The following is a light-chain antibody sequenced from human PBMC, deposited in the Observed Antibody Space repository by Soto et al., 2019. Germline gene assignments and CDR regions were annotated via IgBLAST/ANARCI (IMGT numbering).Light chain of an antibody. J-gene: IGKJ2*01. V-gene: IGKV1-5*03. CDR2: KAS. CDR3: QQYNRLYT. CDR1: QSISSW. Sequence: DIQMTQSPSTLSASVGDRVTITCRASQSISSWLAWYQQKPGKAPKLLIYKASSLESGVPSRFSGSGSGTEFTLTISSLQADDFATYSCQQYNRLYTFGQGTKLEIK.